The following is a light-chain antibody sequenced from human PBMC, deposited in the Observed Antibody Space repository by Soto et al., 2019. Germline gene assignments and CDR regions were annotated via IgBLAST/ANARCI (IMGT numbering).Light chain of an antibody. CDR3: CSYADGDTLV. CDR2: EVS. V-gene: IGLV2-23*02. CDR1: SNDVGSYNL. J-gene: IGLJ2*01. Sequence: QSALTQPASVSGSPGQSITVSCTGTSNDVGSYNLVSWYQQHPGKAPKLMIFEVSMRTSGVSNRFSGSKSDNTASLTISGLQAEDDADYYCCSYADGDTLVFGGGTKLTVL.